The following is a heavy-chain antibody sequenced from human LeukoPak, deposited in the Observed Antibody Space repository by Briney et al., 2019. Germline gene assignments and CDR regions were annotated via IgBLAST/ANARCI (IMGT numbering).Heavy chain of an antibody. CDR1: GFTFSSYW. CDR3: ARGKIAAADPPDY. CDR2: IKQDGSEK. D-gene: IGHD6-13*01. V-gene: IGHV3-7*01. Sequence: GGSLRLSCAASGFTFSSYWMSWVRQAPGKGLEWVANIKQDGSEKYYVDSVKGRFTISRDNAKNTLYLQMNSLRAEDTAVYYCARGKIAAADPPDYWGQGTLVTVSS. J-gene: IGHJ4*02.